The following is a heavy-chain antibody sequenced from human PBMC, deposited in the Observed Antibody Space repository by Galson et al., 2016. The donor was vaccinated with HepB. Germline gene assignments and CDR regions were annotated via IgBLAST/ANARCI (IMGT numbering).Heavy chain of an antibody. CDR1: GFSFSDHY. V-gene: IGHV3-72*01. J-gene: IGHJ4*02. CDR3: TTLTGSKSEFDY. CDR2: IRDKANSYTT. D-gene: IGHD3-9*01. Sequence: SLRLSCAASGFSFSDHYMDWVRQAPGKGLEWVCRIRDKANSYTTEYAASVKGRFTISRDDSKTSLYLQMNSLNGEDTAVYHCTTLTGSKSEFDYWGQGTLVTVSS.